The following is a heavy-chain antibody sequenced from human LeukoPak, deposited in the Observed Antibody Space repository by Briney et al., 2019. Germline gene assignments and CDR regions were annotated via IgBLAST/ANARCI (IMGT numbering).Heavy chain of an antibody. CDR2: IIPIFGTA. CDR1: GGTFSSYA. J-gene: IGHJ3*02. CDR3: ARDHNPAGLLPGNDAFDI. D-gene: IGHD3-22*01. Sequence: SVKVSCKASGGTFSSYAISWVRQAPGQGLEWMGGIIPIFGTANYAQKFQGRVTITTVESTSTAYMELSSLRSEDTAVYYCARDHNPAGLLPGNDAFDIWGQGTMVTVSS. V-gene: IGHV1-69*05.